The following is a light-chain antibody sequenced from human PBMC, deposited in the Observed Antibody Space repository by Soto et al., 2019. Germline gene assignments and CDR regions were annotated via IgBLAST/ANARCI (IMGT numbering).Light chain of an antibody. CDR1: QDIRND. CDR3: LQHNDYPPT. J-gene: IGKJ1*01. Sequence: DIQMTQSPSSLSASVGDRVTITCRASQDIRNDLGWYQQKPGKAPKRLIYAASSLQSGVPSRFRRSGSGTAFTLTISSLKPEEDPTYYCLQHNDYPPTFGQGTKVEI. CDR2: AAS. V-gene: IGKV1-17*01.